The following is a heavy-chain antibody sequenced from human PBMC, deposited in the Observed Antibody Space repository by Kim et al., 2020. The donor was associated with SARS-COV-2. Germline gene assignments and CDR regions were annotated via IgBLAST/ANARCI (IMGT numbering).Heavy chain of an antibody. CDR2: IFPGDSDT. V-gene: IGHV5-51*01. CDR3: ARRFSAHYFFDY. CDR1: GYIFANDW. D-gene: IGHD1-26*01. Sequence: GESLKISCKGSGYIFANDWIAWVRQMPGKEMEWMGSIFPGDSDTTYSPAFEGQVTITADKSISTAYLQWSTLRASDSATYFCARRFSAHYFFDYWVQGT. J-gene: IGHJ4*02.